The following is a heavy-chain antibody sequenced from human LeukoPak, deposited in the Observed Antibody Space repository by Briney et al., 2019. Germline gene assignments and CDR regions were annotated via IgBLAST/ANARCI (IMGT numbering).Heavy chain of an antibody. Sequence: PGGSLRLSCTGSGFTFGDYAMNWVRQAPGKGLEWVGFIRSRNYGGTTEYAASVKGRFTISRDDSRGIAYLQINSLKTEDTAVYYCTRVIVATKDYWGQGTLVTVSS. CDR1: GFTFGDYA. CDR3: TRVIVATKDY. J-gene: IGHJ4*02. CDR2: IRSRNYGGTT. D-gene: IGHD5-12*01. V-gene: IGHV3-49*04.